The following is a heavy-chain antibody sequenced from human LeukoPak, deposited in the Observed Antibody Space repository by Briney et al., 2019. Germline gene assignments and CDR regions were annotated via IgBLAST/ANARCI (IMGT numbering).Heavy chain of an antibody. D-gene: IGHD1-14*01. J-gene: IGHJ4*02. CDR3: ARKHETELAEFDY. V-gene: IGHV1-2*02. CDR2: INPNTGAT. Sequence: ASLKVSCKASGYTFTGYYMHWVRQAPGQGLQWMGWINPNTGATSYAQKFQGRVTMTRDTSISTAYMELRSLRSDDTAVYYCARKHETELAEFDYWGQGSLVTVSS. CDR1: GYTFTGYY.